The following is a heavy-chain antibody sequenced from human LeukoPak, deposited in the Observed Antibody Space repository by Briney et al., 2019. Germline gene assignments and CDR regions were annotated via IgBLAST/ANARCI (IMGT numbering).Heavy chain of an antibody. CDR1: GYTFTDYY. CDR3: AKDSTASCYSPLDY. V-gene: IGHV1-2*02. D-gene: IGHD2-21*02. CDR2: INPNSGGT. J-gene: IGHJ4*02. Sequence: ASVKVSCKASGYTFTDYYMHWVRQAPGQGLEWMGWINPNSGGTNYAQKFQGRVTMTRDTSISTAYMELSRLTSDDTAVYYCAKDSTASCYSPLDYWGQGTLVTVSS.